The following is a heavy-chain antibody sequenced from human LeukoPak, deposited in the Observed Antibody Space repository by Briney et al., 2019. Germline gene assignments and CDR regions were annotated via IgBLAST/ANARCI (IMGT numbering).Heavy chain of an antibody. Sequence: ASVKVSCKASGNTFTSYAMQWARQAPGQGLEWMGWISAYNGNTNYAQKLQGRVTMTTDTSTSTAYMELRSLRSDDTAVYYCARVNMVRGVITPYWGQGTLVTVSS. V-gene: IGHV1-18*01. CDR3: ARVNMVRGVITPY. D-gene: IGHD3-10*01. J-gene: IGHJ4*02. CDR2: ISAYNGNT. CDR1: GNTFTSYA.